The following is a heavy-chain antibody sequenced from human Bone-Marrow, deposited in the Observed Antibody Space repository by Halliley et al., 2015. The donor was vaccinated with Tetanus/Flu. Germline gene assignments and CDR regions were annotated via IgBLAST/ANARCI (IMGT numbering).Heavy chain of an antibody. Sequence: SGFTFSNYAMHWVRQAPGKGLEWVADISYDGGHENFAGSVKGRFTISRDNAKNTLFLQMNSLRPEDTAVYYCAKATTAGEDYWGPGTLVTVSS. J-gene: IGHJ4*02. CDR2: ISYDGGHE. CDR1: GFTFSNYA. D-gene: IGHD4-17*01. V-gene: IGHV3-30*18. CDR3: AKATTAGEDY.